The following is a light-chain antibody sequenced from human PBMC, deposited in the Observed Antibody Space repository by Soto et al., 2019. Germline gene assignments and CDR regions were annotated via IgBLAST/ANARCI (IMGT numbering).Light chain of an antibody. V-gene: IGKV1-39*01. CDR2: AAS. Sequence: DIQMTQSPSSLSASVGDRVTITCRASQSISSYLNWYQQKPGKAPKLLIYAASSLQSGVPSRFSGSGSGTDFTLTISILQPEEFATYYCQQSCSTPFTFGPGTKGDIK. CDR1: QSISSY. J-gene: IGKJ3*01. CDR3: QQSCSTPFT.